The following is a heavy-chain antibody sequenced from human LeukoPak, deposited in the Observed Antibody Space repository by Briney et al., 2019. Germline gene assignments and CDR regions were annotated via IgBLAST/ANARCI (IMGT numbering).Heavy chain of an antibody. V-gene: IGHV3-23*01. CDR3: AKDLQSTADYDSSGYAL. D-gene: IGHD3-22*01. J-gene: IGHJ4*02. Sequence: GGSLRLSCAASGFTVSSYAMSWVRQAPGKGLEWVSAISGSGGSTYYADSVKGRFTISRDNSKNTLYLQMNSLRAEDTAVYYCAKDLQSTADYDSSGYALWGQGTLVTVSS. CDR1: GFTVSSYA. CDR2: ISGSGGST.